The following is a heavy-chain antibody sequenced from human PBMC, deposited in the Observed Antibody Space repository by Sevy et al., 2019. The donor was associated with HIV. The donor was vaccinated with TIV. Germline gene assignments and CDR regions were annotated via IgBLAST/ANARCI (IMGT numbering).Heavy chain of an antibody. V-gene: IGHV3-64*02. Sequence: GGCLRLSCAASGFTFSSYAMHWVRQAPGKGLECVAAINSNGVTTYYVDSVKGRFTISRDNSKNTLYLQMGSLRAEDMAVYYCARGGAFWSGYTDYWGQGTLVTVSS. D-gene: IGHD3-3*01. J-gene: IGHJ4*02. CDR2: INSNGVTT. CDR1: GFTFSSYA. CDR3: ARGGAFWSGYTDY.